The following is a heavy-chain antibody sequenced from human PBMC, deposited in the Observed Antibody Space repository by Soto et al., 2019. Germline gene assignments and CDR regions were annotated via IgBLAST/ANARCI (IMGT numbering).Heavy chain of an antibody. CDR2: MNPNSGNT. CDR3: ARDLRWVYGMDV. D-gene: IGHD4-17*01. J-gene: IGHJ6*02. Sequence: GASVKVSCKASGYTFTSYDINWVRQATGQGLEWMGWMNPNSGNTGYAQKFRGRVTMTRNTSISTAYMELSSLRSEDTAVYYCARDLRWVYGMDVWGQGTTVTVSS. V-gene: IGHV1-8*01. CDR1: GYTFTSYD.